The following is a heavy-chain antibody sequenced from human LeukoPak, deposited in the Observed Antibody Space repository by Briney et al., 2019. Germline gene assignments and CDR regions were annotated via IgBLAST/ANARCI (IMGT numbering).Heavy chain of an antibody. CDR1: GYSFTSYW. J-gene: IGHJ3*02. Sequence: GESLQISCKGSGYSFTSYWIGWVGQMPGKGLEWMGIIYPGDSDTRYSPSFQGQVTISADKSISTAYLQWSSLKASDTAMYYCARLLGYCSSTSCQPDAFDIWGQGTMVTVSS. D-gene: IGHD2-2*01. CDR2: IYPGDSDT. V-gene: IGHV5-51*01. CDR3: ARLLGYCSSTSCQPDAFDI.